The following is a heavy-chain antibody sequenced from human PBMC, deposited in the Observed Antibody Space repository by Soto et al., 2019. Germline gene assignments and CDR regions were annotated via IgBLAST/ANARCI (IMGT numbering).Heavy chain of an antibody. V-gene: IGHV4-59*01. CDR3: ARAGSTWRYFFDY. CDR2: VYYSGTT. CDR1: GGSISSYY. Sequence: SETLSLTCTVSGGSISSYYWAWIRQPPGKGLEWVGYVYYSGTTYYNPSLQSRVTISVDTSKNQFSLKVKSVTAADTAIYYCARAGSTWRYFFDYWGQGSLVTVSS. D-gene: IGHD6-13*01. J-gene: IGHJ4*02.